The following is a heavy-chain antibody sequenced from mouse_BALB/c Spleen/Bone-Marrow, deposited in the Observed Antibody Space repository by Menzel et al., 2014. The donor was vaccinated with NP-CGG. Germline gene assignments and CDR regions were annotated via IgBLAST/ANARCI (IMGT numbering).Heavy chain of an antibody. Sequence: VQLQQSGPGLVKPSQSLSLTCSVTGYSITSGYYWNWIRQFPGNKLEWMGYISYDGNNNYNPSLKNRIPITRDTSKNQFFLKLNSVTTEDTATCYCARGGPFDYWGQGTTLTVSS. CDR2: ISYDGNN. CDR3: ARGGPFDY. V-gene: IGHV3-6*02. CDR1: GYSITSGYY. J-gene: IGHJ2*01.